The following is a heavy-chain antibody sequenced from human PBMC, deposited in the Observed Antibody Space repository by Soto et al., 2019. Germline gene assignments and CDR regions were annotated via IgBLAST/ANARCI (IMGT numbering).Heavy chain of an antibody. CDR1: GGSFSGYY. CDR2: INHSGST. CDR3: ARGAGRDGYIQGAFDI. V-gene: IGHV4-34*01. J-gene: IGHJ3*02. D-gene: IGHD5-12*01. Sequence: SETLSLTCAVYGGSFSGYYWSWIRQPPGKGLEWIGEINHSGSTNYNPSLKSRVTISVDTSKNQFSLKLSSGTAADTAVYYCARGAGRDGYIQGAFDIWGQGTMVTVSS.